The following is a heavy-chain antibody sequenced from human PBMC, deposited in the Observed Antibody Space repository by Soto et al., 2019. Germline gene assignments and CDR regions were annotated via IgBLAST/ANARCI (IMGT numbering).Heavy chain of an antibody. D-gene: IGHD3-22*01. CDR1: GYTFTSYG. Sequence: GASVKVSCKASGYTFTSYGISWVRQAPGQGLEWMGWISAYNGNTNYAQKLQGRVTMTTDTSTSTAYMELRSLRSDDTAVYYCARTPDYYDSSGSVYWGQGTLVTVS. CDR3: ARTPDYYDSSGSVY. J-gene: IGHJ4*02. CDR2: ISAYNGNT. V-gene: IGHV1-18*01.